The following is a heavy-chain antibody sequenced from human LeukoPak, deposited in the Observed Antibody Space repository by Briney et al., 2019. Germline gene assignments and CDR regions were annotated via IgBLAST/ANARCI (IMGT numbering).Heavy chain of an antibody. CDR1: GGSISSYH. J-gene: IGHJ6*02. V-gene: IGHV4-59*08. CDR2: IYNSGNT. Sequence: SETLSLTCTVSGGSISSYHWSWIRQPPGKGLEWIGYIYNSGNTNYNPFLKSRVTISVDTSKNQVSLKLSSVTAADTAVYYCARLVAVAGYYYYGMDVWGQGTTVTVSS. D-gene: IGHD6-19*01. CDR3: ARLVAVAGYYYYGMDV.